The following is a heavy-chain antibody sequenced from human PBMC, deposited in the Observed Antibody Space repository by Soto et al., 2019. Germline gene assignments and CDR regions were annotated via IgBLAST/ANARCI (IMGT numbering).Heavy chain of an antibody. D-gene: IGHD7-27*01. Sequence: EVQVLESGGGLVQPGGSLRLSCAGSGFTFINYAMNWVRQAPGKGLEWVSSISGGGDAAFFPDSVRGRFTISRDNSTNTVTLQMNSLGVDGTAVYYCARKILGSTTRPNYWYFDLWGRGTLVTVSS. J-gene: IGHJ2*01. V-gene: IGHV3-23*01. CDR3: ARKILGSTTRPNYWYFDL. CDR1: GFTFINYA. CDR2: ISGGGDAA.